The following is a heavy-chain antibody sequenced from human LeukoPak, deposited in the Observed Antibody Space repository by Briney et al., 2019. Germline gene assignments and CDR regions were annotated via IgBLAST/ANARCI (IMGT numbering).Heavy chain of an antibody. Sequence: GGSLRLSCAASGFTFSDYYMSWIRKAPGKGLEWVSYSSGSTSYINYADSVKGRFTISRDSAKNSLYLQMNTLRAEDTAVYYCARTIREDYGDYNWFDPWGQGTLVTVSS. J-gene: IGHJ5*02. V-gene: IGHV3-11*03. CDR1: GFTFSDYY. D-gene: IGHD4-17*01. CDR2: SSGSTSYI. CDR3: ARTIREDYGDYNWFDP.